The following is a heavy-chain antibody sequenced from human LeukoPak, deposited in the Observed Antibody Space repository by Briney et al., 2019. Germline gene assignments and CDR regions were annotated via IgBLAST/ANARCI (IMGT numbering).Heavy chain of an antibody. CDR2: ISSSSYI. CDR1: GFTFSSYS. J-gene: IGHJ4*02. D-gene: IGHD3-10*01. Sequence: GGSLRLSCAASGFTFSSYSMNWVRQAPGKGLEWVSSISSSSYIYYADSVKGRSTISRDNAKNSLYLQMNSLRAEDTAVYYCARKGRPGRGPHYFDYWGQGTLVTVSS. CDR3: ARKGRPGRGPHYFDY. V-gene: IGHV3-21*01.